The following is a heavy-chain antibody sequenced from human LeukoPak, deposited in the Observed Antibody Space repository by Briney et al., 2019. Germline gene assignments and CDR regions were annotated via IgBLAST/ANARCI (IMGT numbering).Heavy chain of an antibody. Sequence: ASVKVSCKASGYTFTTYAMNWVRQAPGQGLEWMGRINTNTGNPTYAQGFTGRFVFSLDTSVSTAYLQISSLKAEDTAVYYCARLWRSFGELAGVFGYWGQGTLVTVSS. CDR3: ARLWRSFGELAGVFGY. D-gene: IGHD3-10*01. CDR1: GYTFTTYA. J-gene: IGHJ4*02. CDR2: INTNTGNP. V-gene: IGHV7-4-1*02.